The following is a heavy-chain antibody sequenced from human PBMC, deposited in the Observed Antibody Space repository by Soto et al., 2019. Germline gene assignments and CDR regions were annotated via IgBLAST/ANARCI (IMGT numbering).Heavy chain of an antibody. CDR1: GGSIRNYY. D-gene: IGHD2-15*01. J-gene: IGHJ4*02. CDR2: IYYSGST. CDR3: ARGGGYCSGGSCYYFDY. Sequence: SETLSLTCTVSGGSIRNYYWSWIRQTPGKGLEWIGYIYYSGSTTYNPSLKSRVTMSVDTSKSQFSLNLRSVTAADAAVYYCARGGGYCSGGSCYYFDYWGQGTQVTVPS. V-gene: IGHV4-59*01.